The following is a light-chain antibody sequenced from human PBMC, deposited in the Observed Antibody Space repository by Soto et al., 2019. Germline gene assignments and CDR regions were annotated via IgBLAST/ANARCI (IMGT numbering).Light chain of an antibody. CDR1: KSASRY. J-gene: IGKJ3*01. CDR2: DAS. CDR3: QKRSIWPFT. Sequence: EIVLTQSPATLSLSPGERATLSCRASKSASRYLAWHQQKPGQAPRLLIYDASNRATGIQARFSGSWAGTDYNLTISSVEPEYFAVYSCQKRSIWPFTFGPGTKVDIK. V-gene: IGKV3-11*01.